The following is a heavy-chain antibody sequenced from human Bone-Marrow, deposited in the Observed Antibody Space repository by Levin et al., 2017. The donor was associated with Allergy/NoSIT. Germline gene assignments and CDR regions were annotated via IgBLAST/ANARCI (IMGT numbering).Heavy chain of an antibody. J-gene: IGHJ5*02. CDR2: INPNSGGI. CDR1: GYTFTGYY. V-gene: IGHV1-2*06. D-gene: IGHD2-2*01. Sequence: ASVKVSCKASGYTFTGYYMHWVRQAPGQGLEWMGRINPNSGGINYAQKFQGRVTMTRDTSISTAYMELSRLRSDDTAVYYCAREIGYCSSTSCPGWFDPWGQGTLVTVSS. CDR3: AREIGYCSSTSCPGWFDP.